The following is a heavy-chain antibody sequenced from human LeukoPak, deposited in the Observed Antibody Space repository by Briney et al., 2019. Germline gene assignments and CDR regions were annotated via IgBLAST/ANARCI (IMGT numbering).Heavy chain of an antibody. D-gene: IGHD2-21*02. CDR3: ARLGVGVTTDY. J-gene: IGHJ4*02. V-gene: IGHV3-72*01. CDR1: GFTFSDQY. Sequence: AGGSLRLSCAASGFTFSDQYMDWVRQAPGKGLEWVGRIRNKARSYTTEYAASVKGRFTISRDDSQNSLYLQMNSLKTEDTAVYYCARLGVGVTTDYWGQGTLVTVSS. CDR2: IRNKARSYTT.